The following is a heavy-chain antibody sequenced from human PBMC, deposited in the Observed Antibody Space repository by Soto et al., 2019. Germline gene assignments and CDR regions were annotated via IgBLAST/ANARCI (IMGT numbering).Heavy chain of an antibody. CDR3: AKDRGCSGGSCYYNWFDP. D-gene: IGHD2-15*01. Sequence: GGSLRLSCAASGFTFSSYDMHWVRQATGKGLEWVSAIGTAGDTYYPGSVKGRFTISRENAKNSLYLQMNSLRAGDTAVYYCAKDRGCSGGSCYYNWFDPWGQGTLVTVSS. J-gene: IGHJ5*02. CDR1: GFTFSSYD. V-gene: IGHV3-13*01. CDR2: IGTAGDT.